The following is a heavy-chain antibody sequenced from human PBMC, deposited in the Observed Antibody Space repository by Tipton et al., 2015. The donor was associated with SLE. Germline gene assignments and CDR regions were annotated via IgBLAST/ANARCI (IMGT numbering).Heavy chain of an antibody. CDR1: GGSITSYY. Sequence: GLVKPSETLSLTCTVSGGSITSYYWSWIRQPPGKGLEWIGYMYYRGGGNYNPSLRSRVTIAVDTSTNQLSLKVTSVTAEDTAVYYCARDMGGPFDNWGQGNLVTVSS. CDR2: MYYRGGG. CDR3: ARDMGGPFDN. V-gene: IGHV4-59*01. D-gene: IGHD3-16*01. J-gene: IGHJ4*02.